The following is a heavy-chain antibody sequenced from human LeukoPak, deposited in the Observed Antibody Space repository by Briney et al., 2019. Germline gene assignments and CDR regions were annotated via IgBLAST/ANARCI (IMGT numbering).Heavy chain of an antibody. D-gene: IGHD2-15*01. Sequence: GGSLRLSCAASGFTFSSYWMHWVRQAPGKGLLWVSRINSDGSTTTYADSVKGRFTISRDNAKNTLYLQMNSLRAEDTAVYYCARDRMVAANSGGMDVWGQGTLVTVSS. CDR1: GFTFSSYW. CDR2: INSDGSTT. V-gene: IGHV3-74*01. J-gene: IGHJ4*02. CDR3: ARDRMVAANSGGMDV.